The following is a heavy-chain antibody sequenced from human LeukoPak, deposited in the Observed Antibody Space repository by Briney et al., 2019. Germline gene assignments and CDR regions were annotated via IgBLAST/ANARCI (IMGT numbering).Heavy chain of an antibody. CDR1: GGTFSSYA. CDR2: IIPILGIA. D-gene: IGHD2-15*01. CDR3: ARGYCSGGSCAFGVRLSDY. Sequence: ASVKVSCKASGGTFSSYAISWVRQAPGQGLEWMGRIIPILGIANYAQKFQGRVTITADKSTSTAYMELSSLRSEDTAVYYCARGYCSGGSCAFGVRLSDYWGQGTLVTVSS. V-gene: IGHV1-69*04. J-gene: IGHJ4*02.